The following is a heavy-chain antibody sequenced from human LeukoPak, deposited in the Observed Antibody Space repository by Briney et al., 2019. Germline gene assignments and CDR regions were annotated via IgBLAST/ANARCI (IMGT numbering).Heavy chain of an antibody. CDR1: GFTFSSYG. J-gene: IGHJ4*02. V-gene: IGHV3-30*18. Sequence: GGSLRLSCAASGFTFSSYGMHWVRQAPGKGLEWVAVISYDGSNKYYADSVKGRFTISRDNSKNTLYLQMNSLRAEDTAVYYCAKQAAFYYFDYWGQGTLVTVSS. CDR3: AKQAAFYYFDY. CDR2: ISYDGSNK. D-gene: IGHD6-25*01.